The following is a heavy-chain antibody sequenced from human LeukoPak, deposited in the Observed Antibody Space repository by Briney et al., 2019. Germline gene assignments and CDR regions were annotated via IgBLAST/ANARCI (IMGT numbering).Heavy chain of an antibody. D-gene: IGHD3-22*01. CDR2: INHSGST. CDR1: GGSFSGYY. V-gene: IGHV4-34*01. J-gene: IGHJ4*02. Sequence: PSETLSLTCAVYGGSFSGYYWSWIRQPPGKGLEWIGEINHSGSTNYNPSLKSRITISVDTSKNQFSLKLSSVTAADTAVYYCASFSYGSSGYPIEFDYWGQGTLVTVSS. CDR3: ASFSYGSSGYPIEFDY.